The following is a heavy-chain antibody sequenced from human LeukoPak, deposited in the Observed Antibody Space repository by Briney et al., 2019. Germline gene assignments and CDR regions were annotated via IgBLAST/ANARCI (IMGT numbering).Heavy chain of an antibody. J-gene: IGHJ4*02. CDR2: LYPGDSDT. CDR1: GYRFTSYW. V-gene: IGHV5-51*01. Sequence: GESLKISFKGSGYRFTSYWIGWVRQMPGKGLEWMGILYPGDSDTRYSPSFQGQVTISADKSISTAYLQWSSLKAPDTAMYYCARGLRLGELSSPVDYWGQGTLVTVSS. CDR3: ARGLRLGELSSPVDY. D-gene: IGHD3-16*02.